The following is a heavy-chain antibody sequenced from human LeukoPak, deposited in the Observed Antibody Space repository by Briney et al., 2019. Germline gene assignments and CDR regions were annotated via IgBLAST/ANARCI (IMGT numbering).Heavy chain of an antibody. CDR2: IYSSGRT. J-gene: IGHJ4*02. CDR1: GDSISSGSYY. CDR3: SRNPYGVIDY. V-gene: IGHV4-61*02. Sequence: SQTLSLTCTVSGDSISSGSYYWSWIRQPAGEGLEWIGRIYSSGRTHYSPSLKSRVAISVDTSKNRFSLKLSSVTAADTAVYYCSRNPYGVIDYWGQGTLVTVSS. D-gene: IGHD4-17*01.